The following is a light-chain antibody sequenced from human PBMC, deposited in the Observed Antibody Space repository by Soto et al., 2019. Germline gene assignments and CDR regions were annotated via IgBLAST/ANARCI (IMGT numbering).Light chain of an antibody. V-gene: IGKV3-20*01. Sequence: EIVLTQSPGTLSLSPGERATLSCRATESVSSNYLAWYQQVPGQAPRLLIYGASSRAAGIPDRFSGSGSGTDFTLTISRLEPEDFAVYYCQQDGSSPPITFGQGTRLEI. CDR2: GAS. CDR3: QQDGSSPPIT. CDR1: ESVSSNY. J-gene: IGKJ5*01.